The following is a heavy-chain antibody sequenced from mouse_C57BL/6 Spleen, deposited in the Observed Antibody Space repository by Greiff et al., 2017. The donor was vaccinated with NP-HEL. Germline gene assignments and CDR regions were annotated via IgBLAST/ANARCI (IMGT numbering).Heavy chain of an antibody. CDR3: ARNDYDYDDYAMDY. Sequence: EVKLMESGGGLVKPGGSLKLSCAASGFTFSDYGMHWVRQAPEKGLEWVAYISSGSSTIYYADTGKGRFTISRDNAKNTLFLQMTSLRSEDTAMYYCARNDYDYDDYAMDYWGQGTSVTVSS. CDR1: GFTFSDYG. CDR2: ISSGSSTI. D-gene: IGHD2-4*01. V-gene: IGHV5-17*01. J-gene: IGHJ4*01.